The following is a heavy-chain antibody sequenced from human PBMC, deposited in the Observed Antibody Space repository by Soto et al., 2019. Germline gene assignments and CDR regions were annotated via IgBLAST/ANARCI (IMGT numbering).Heavy chain of an antibody. CDR3: AGIGEDVYYGMDV. CDR1: GGSMRSYY. D-gene: IGHD2-21*01. Sequence: SETLSLTCSVSGGSMRSYYWNWLRQPAGKGLEWIGRIYSRGDTNYNPSVKSRVTMSVDTSKNEFSLRLNSVTAADTAVYYCAGIGEDVYYGMDVWGQGTTVTVS. J-gene: IGHJ6*02. CDR2: IYSRGDT. V-gene: IGHV4-4*07.